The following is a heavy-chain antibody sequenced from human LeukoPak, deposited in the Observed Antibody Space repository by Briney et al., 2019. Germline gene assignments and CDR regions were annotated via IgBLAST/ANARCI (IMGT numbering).Heavy chain of an antibody. V-gene: IGHV3-23*01. Sequence: HSGGSLRLSCAASGFTFSSYAMSWVRQAPGKGLEWVSAISGSGGSTYYADSVKGRFTISRDNSKNTLYLQMNSLRAEDTAVYYCAKDGSVTYCGGDCYSDYWGQGTLVTVSS. D-gene: IGHD2-21*02. CDR3: AKDGSVTYCGGDCYSDY. CDR1: GFTFSSYA. J-gene: IGHJ4*02. CDR2: ISGSGGST.